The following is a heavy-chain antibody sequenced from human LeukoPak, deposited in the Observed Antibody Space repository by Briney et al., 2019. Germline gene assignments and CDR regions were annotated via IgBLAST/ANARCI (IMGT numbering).Heavy chain of an antibody. CDR1: GFTFSSYA. CDR2: ISGSGGST. D-gene: IGHD2-2*01. V-gene: IGHV3-23*01. Sequence: PGGSLRLSCAASGFTFSSYAMSWVRQAPGKGLEWVSAISGSGGSTYYADSVKGRFTISRDNSKNTLYLQMNSLGAEDTAVYYCAKGYIVVVPAARLSNDAFDIWGQGAMVTVSS. J-gene: IGHJ3*02. CDR3: AKGYIVVVPAARLSNDAFDI.